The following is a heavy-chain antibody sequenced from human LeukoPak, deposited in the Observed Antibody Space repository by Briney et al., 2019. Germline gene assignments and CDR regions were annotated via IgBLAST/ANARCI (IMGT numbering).Heavy chain of an antibody. D-gene: IGHD3-10*01. Sequence: ASVKVSCKASGYTFTSYDINWVRQATGQGPEWMGWMNPNSGNTGYAQKFQGRVTMTRNTSISTAYMELSSLRSEDTAVYYCARRRGANRYYYYYYMDVWGKGTTVTISS. J-gene: IGHJ6*03. CDR2: MNPNSGNT. V-gene: IGHV1-8*01. CDR1: GYTFTSYD. CDR3: ARRRGANRYYYYYYMDV.